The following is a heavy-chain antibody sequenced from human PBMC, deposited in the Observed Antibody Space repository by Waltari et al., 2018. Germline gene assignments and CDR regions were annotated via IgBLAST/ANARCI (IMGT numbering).Heavy chain of an antibody. V-gene: IGHV3-7*03. D-gene: IGHD1-1*01. Sequence: EVQLVESGGGLVQPGGSLRLSCAASGFTFTRYWMSWVRQAPGKGLELVANINQGGSDKNDVDSVKGRFTISRDNAKNSLYLQMNSLRAEDTAVYYCARTGDDYWGQGTLVTVSS. J-gene: IGHJ4*02. CDR2: INQGGSDK. CDR1: GFTFTRYW. CDR3: ARTGDDY.